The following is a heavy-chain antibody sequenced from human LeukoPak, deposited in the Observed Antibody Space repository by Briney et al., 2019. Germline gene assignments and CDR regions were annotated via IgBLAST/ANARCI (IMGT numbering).Heavy chain of an antibody. CDR3: ARERLQGYFQH. D-gene: IGHD4-11*01. Sequence: ASVKVSCKASGYTFTSYGISWVRQAPGQGVEGMGWISAYNGNTNYAQKLQGRVTITRDTSASTAYMELSSLRSEDTAVYYCARERLQGYFQHWGQGTLVTVSS. J-gene: IGHJ1*01. CDR2: ISAYNGNT. V-gene: IGHV1-18*04. CDR1: GYTFTSYG.